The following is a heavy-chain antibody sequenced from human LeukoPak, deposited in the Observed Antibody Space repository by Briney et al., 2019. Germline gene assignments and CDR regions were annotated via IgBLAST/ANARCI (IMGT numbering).Heavy chain of an antibody. CDR2: IYYSGNT. Sequence: SETLSLTCTVSGGSISRSSYYWGWIRQPPGKGLEWIGTIYYSGNTDYKPSFKSRVTISVDASKNQFSLKLSSVTAADTAVYYCVRVNIVMGSFDYWGQGTLVTVSS. CDR3: VRVNIVMGSFDY. CDR1: GGSISRSSYY. D-gene: IGHD2/OR15-2a*01. J-gene: IGHJ4*02. V-gene: IGHV4-39*07.